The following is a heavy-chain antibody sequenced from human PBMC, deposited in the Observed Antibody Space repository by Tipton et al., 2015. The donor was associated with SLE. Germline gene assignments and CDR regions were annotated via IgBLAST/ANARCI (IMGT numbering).Heavy chain of an antibody. CDR2: ISGSGGST. Sequence: SLRLSCTASGFTFNTYAMSWVRQPPGKGLEWVSGISGSGGSTHYADSVKGRFTISRDSSKNTLYLQMSSPRADDSAVYYCAKNAGIFYYSYMGVWGRGTTVTVSS. J-gene: IGHJ6*03. CDR3: AKNAGIFYYSYMGV. V-gene: IGHV3-23*01. CDR1: GFTFNTYA.